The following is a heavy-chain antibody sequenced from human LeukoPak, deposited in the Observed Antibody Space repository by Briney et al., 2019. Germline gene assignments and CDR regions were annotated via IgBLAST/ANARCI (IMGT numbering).Heavy chain of an antibody. Sequence: PSETLSLTCAVYGASFSYDYWSWIRQAPGKGLEWIGEINHSGTITYNPSLKSRVSISAEKSKSQLSLRLTSVTAADTAVYYCAKGVWATRFDSWGQGTLVTVSS. CDR1: GASFSYDY. V-gene: IGHV4-34*01. CDR2: INHSGTI. J-gene: IGHJ5*01. CDR3: AKGVWATRFDS. D-gene: IGHD2-15*01.